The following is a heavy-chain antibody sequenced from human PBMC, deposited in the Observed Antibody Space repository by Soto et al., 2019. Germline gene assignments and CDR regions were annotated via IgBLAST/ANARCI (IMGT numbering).Heavy chain of an antibody. CDR3: ARGGPGYGDRIFEY. CDR1: GGSIGSYY. D-gene: IGHD4-17*01. J-gene: IGHJ4*02. Sequence: QVQLQESGPGLVKPSETLSLTCTVSGGSIGSYYWSWIRQPPGKGLEWIGFIYYRGSTNYNPSLKSRVTISVDTSKNQFFLKWTSVTPADTAVYYCARGGPGYGDRIFEYWGQGTLVTVSS. V-gene: IGHV4-59*01. CDR2: IYYRGST.